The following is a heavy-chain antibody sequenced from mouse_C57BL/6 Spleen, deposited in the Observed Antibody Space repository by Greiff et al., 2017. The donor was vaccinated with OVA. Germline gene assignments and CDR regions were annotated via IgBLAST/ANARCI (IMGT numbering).Heavy chain of an antibody. Sequence: QVQLKQPGAELVKPGASVKLSCKASGYTFTSYWMHWVKQRPGQGLEWIGMIHPNSGSTNYNEKFKSKATLTVDKSSSTAYMQLSSLTSEDSAVYYCARSGSWPWFAYWGQGTLVTVSA. CDR2: IHPNSGST. CDR1: GYTFTSYW. D-gene: IGHD3-1*01. J-gene: IGHJ3*01. CDR3: ARSGSWPWFAY. V-gene: IGHV1-64*01.